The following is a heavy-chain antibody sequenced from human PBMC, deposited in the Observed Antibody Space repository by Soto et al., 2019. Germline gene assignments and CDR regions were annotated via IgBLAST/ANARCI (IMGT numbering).Heavy chain of an antibody. CDR1: GFTFSSYS. Sequence: GGSLRLSCAASGFTFSSYSMNWVRQAPGKGLEWVSSISSSSSYIYYADSVKGRFTISRDNAKNSLYLQMNSLRAEDTAVYYCARIGRFGEFLLLDAFDIWGQGTMVTVSS. D-gene: IGHD3-10*01. J-gene: IGHJ3*02. CDR3: ARIGRFGEFLLLDAFDI. V-gene: IGHV3-21*01. CDR2: ISSSSSYI.